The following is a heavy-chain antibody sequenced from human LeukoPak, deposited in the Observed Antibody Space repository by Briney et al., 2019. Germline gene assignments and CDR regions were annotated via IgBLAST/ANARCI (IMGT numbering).Heavy chain of an antibody. V-gene: IGHV3-7*01. CDR3: AREHGDPYYFDY. J-gene: IGHJ4*02. Sequence: GGSLRLSCAASGFTFSSYAMSWVRQAPGKGLEWVANIKQDGSEKYYVDSVKGRFTISRDNAKNSLYLQMNSLRAEDTAVYYCAREHGDPYYFDYWGQGTLVTVSS. CDR1: GFTFSSYA. CDR2: IKQDGSEK. D-gene: IGHD4-17*01.